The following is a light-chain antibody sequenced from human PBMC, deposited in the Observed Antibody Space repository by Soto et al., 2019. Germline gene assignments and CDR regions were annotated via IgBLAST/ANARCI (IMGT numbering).Light chain of an antibody. J-gene: IGLJ3*02. V-gene: IGLV1-40*01. CDR3: QSYDSSLRSWV. CDR1: SSNIAAGFA. Sequence: QSALTQPPSVSGAPGQRVTISCTGSSSNIAAGFAVHWYQQLPGTAPKLLIYPNPNRPSGVPDRFSGSKSVTSASLAITGLQAEDEGDYYCQSYDSSLRSWVFGGGTKLTVL. CDR2: PNP.